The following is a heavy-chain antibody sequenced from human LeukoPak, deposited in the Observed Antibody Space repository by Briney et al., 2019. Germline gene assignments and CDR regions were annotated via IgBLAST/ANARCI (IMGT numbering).Heavy chain of an antibody. Sequence: SKTLSLTCTLYGGSFNDSYWTWIRQPPGKGLEWIGEINHSGGTDYNPALRSRVTISVDPSKNQLSLQLRSMTAADTGVYYCARVSGIMISLGGVISYFDYWGQRTQVTVSS. J-gene: IGHJ4*02. CDR2: INHSGGT. D-gene: IGHD3-16*02. V-gene: IGHV4-34*01. CDR3: ARVSGIMISLGGVISYFDY. CDR1: GGSFNDSY.